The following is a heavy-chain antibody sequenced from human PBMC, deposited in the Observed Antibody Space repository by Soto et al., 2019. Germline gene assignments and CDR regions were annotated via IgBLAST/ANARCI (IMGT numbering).Heavy chain of an antibody. J-gene: IGHJ5*01. D-gene: IGHD1-26*01. CDR2: IYYSGST. Sequence: QVQLQESGPGLVKPSQTLSLTCSVSGGSISSGAYYWSWIRQHPEKGLEWIRYIYYSGSTNYNPALKSRVIVSVDTSANRFYLALRYVTAADTALDYGASHSDSWQWFDYWGQGTLVTVSS. CDR3: ASHSDSWQWFDY. CDR1: GGSISSGAYY. V-gene: IGHV4-31*03.